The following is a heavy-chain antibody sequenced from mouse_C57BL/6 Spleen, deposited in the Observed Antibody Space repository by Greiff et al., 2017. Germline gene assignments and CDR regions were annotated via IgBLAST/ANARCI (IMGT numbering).Heavy chain of an antibody. CDR3: TREPDYYGSSYWYFEV. J-gene: IGHJ1*03. Sequence: QVQLKESGAELVRPGASVTLSCKASGYTFTDYEMHWVKQTPVHGLEWIGAIDPETGGTAYNQKFKGKAILTADKSSSTAYMELRSLTSEDSAVYYCTREPDYYGSSYWYFEVWGTGTTVTVSS. V-gene: IGHV1-15*01. D-gene: IGHD1-1*01. CDR1: GYTFTDYE. CDR2: IDPETGGT.